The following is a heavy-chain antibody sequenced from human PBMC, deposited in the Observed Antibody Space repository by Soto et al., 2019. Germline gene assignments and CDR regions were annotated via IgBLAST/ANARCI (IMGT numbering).Heavy chain of an antibody. V-gene: IGHV3-23*01. CDR1: GFTFSSYA. CDR2: ISGSGGST. J-gene: IGHJ3*02. Sequence: EVQLLESGGGLVQPGGSLRLSCAASGFTFSSYAMSWVRQAPGKGLEWVSAISGSGGSTYYADSVKGRFTISGDNAKNTRYLHMNSLRAEDRAVYYGAEAVVGSWVKAAFDIWGQGTMVTVSS. CDR3: AEAVVGSWVKAAFDI. D-gene: IGHD6-13*01.